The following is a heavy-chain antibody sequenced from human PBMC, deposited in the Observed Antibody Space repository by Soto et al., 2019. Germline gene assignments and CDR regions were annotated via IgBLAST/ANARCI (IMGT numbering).Heavy chain of an antibody. CDR3: AKWTGRYCSGGRCYLDDPFDY. CDR2: ISGSAAST. D-gene: IGHD2-15*01. CDR1: GFTFSNYA. J-gene: IGHJ4*02. Sequence: EVHLLESGGDLVQPGGSLRLSCAASGFTFSNYAMSWVRQAPGKGLDWVSGISGSAASTFYADSVKGRFTISRDNSKNTQYRQMNSLETADTAVYYCAKWTGRYCSGGRCYLDDPFDYWGQGTLVTVSS. V-gene: IGHV3-23*01.